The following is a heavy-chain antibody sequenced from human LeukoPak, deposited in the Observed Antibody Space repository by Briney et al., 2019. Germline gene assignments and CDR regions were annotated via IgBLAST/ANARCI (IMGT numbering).Heavy chain of an antibody. J-gene: IGHJ4*02. V-gene: IGHV3-30*18. D-gene: IGHD4-11*01. Sequence: GGSLRLSCAASGFTFSSYGMHWVRQAPGKGLEWVAVISYDGSNKYYADSVKGRFTISRDNSKNTLYLQMNSLRAEDTAVYYRAKLGHDYSNYSFDYWGQGTLVTVSS. CDR1: GFTFSSYG. CDR3: AKLGHDYSNYSFDY. CDR2: ISYDGSNK.